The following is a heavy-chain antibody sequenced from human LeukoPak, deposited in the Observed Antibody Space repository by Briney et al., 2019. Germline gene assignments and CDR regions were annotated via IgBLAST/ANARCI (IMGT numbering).Heavy chain of an antibody. CDR3: ARGLRRYRAQRASWFDP. V-gene: IGHV4-34*01. CDR2: INHSGST. CDR1: GGSFSGYY. Sequence: SETLSLTCAVYGGSFSGYYWSWIRQPPGKGLEWIGDINHSGSTNYNPSLKSRVTISVDTSKNQFSLKLSSVTAADTAVYYCARGLRRYRAQRASWFDPWGQGTLVTVSS. J-gene: IGHJ5*02. D-gene: IGHD2-2*02.